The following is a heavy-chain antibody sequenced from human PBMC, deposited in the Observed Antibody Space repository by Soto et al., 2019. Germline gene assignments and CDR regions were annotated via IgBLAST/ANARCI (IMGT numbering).Heavy chain of an antibody. D-gene: IGHD2-8*02. CDR2: ISSSATYI. J-gene: IGHJ6*02. V-gene: IGHV3-21*01. CDR1: EFTFRSYS. Sequence: EVQVVESGGGLVNPRGSLRLSCAASEFTFRSYSMNWVRQAPGKGLEWVSAISSSATYIYYAGSVKGRFTISRDNARSSLYLQMNSLTVEDTAVYYCARGGSGGYCTAGDCQSAMDVWGQGTTVTVSS. CDR3: ARGGSGGYCTAGDCQSAMDV.